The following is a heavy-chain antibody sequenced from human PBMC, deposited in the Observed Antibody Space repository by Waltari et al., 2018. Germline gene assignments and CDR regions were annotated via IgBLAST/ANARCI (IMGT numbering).Heavy chain of an antibody. CDR2: ISSSSSYI. D-gene: IGHD2-2*01. CDR1: GFTFSSYS. Sequence: EVQLVESGGGLVKPGGSLRLSCAASGFTFSSYSMNWVRQAPGKGLEWVSSISSSSSYIYYADSVKGRFTISRDNAKNSLYLQMNSLRAEDTAVYYCARGGTPAAMHQNSDPWGQGTLVTVSS. J-gene: IGHJ5*02. V-gene: IGHV3-21*01. CDR3: ARGGTPAAMHQNSDP.